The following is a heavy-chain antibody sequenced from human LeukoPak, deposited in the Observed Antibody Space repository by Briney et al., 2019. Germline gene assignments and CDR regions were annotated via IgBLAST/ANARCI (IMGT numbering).Heavy chain of an antibody. Sequence: TGGSLRLSCIASGFTFNDYAMTWVRQAPGKGLQWVSGISGSGASTYYADSVKGRSTISRDNSKNTLYLHMNSLRAEDTAVYYCAKDPIRGVRPYYFSSWGQGTLVTVSS. CDR2: ISGSGAST. V-gene: IGHV3-23*01. CDR3: AKDPIRGVRPYYFSS. J-gene: IGHJ4*02. CDR1: GFTFNDYA. D-gene: IGHD3-10*01.